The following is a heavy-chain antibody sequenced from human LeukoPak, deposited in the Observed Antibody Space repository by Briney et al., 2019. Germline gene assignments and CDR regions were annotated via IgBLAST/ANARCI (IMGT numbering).Heavy chain of an antibody. CDR3: ARDPPPVTFDGDDY. V-gene: IGHV1-2*02. CDR2: INPNSGGT. D-gene: IGHD3-16*01. J-gene: IGHJ4*02. Sequence: GASVKVSCKTSGCTFTGYYMHWVRQAPGQGLEWMGWINPNSGGTNYAQKFQGRVTMTRDTSISTAYMELSRLRSDDTAVYYCARDPPPVTFDGDDYWGQGTLVTVSS. CDR1: GCTFTGYY.